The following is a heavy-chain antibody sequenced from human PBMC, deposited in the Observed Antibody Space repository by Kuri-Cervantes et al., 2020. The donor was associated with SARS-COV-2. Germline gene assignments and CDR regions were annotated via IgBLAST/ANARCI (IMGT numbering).Heavy chain of an antibody. CDR1: GFTFSNAW. CDR3: ANRYDYVWGNYRSPSTNFDY. D-gene: IGHD3-16*02. CDR2: IKSKTDGGTT. Sequence: GGSLRLSCAASGFTFSNAWMSWVRQAPGKGLEWVGRIKSKTDGGTTDYAAPVKGRFTISRDDSKNTLYLQMNSLRAEDTAVYYCANRYDYVWGNYRSPSTNFDYWGQGTLVTVSS. J-gene: IGHJ4*02. V-gene: IGHV3-15*01.